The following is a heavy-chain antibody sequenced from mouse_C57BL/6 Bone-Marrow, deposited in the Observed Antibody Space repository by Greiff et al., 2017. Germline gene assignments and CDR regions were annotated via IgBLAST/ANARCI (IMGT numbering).Heavy chain of an antibody. V-gene: IGHV1-59*01. Sequence: QVQLQQSGAELVRPGTSVKLSCKASGYTFTSYWMHWVKQRPGQGLEWIGVIDPSDSYTNYNQKFKGKATLTVDTSSSTAYMQLSSLTSEDSAVYYCARLRYYGSSIDYWGQGTTLTVSS. D-gene: IGHD1-1*01. CDR2: IDPSDSYT. J-gene: IGHJ2*01. CDR3: ARLRYYGSSIDY. CDR1: GYTFTSYW.